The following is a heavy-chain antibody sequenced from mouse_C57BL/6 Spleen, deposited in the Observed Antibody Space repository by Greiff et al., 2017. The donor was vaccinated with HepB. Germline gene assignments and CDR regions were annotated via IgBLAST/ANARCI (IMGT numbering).Heavy chain of an antibody. CDR3: ARSKGYDEKIGYFDY. V-gene: IGHV1-81*01. D-gene: IGHD2-2*01. CDR1: GYTFTSYG. J-gene: IGHJ2*01. CDR2: IYPRSGNT. Sequence: QVQLKQSGAELARPGASVKLSCKASGYTFTSYGISWVKQRTGQGLEWIGEIYPRSGNTYYNEKFKGKATLTADKSSSTAYMELRSLTSEDSAVYFCARSKGYDEKIGYFDYWGQGTTLTVSS.